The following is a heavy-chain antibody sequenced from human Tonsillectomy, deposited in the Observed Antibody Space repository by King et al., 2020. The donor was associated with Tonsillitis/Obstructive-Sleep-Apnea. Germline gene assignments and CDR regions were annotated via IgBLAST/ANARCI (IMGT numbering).Heavy chain of an antibody. J-gene: IGHJ4*02. CDR2: RRNKANSYTT. CDR3: ARVECYDGSTYRQAFDS. D-gene: IGHD3-22*01. CDR1: GFTFSDHY. Sequence: DVQLVESGGGLVQPGGSLRLSCAVSGFTFSDHYMDWVRQAPGEGLEWVGRRRNKANSYTTEYTGSVKGRLTISRDVSKNSLYLQMNSLKTEDTAVYYCARVECYDGSTYRQAFDSWGQGTLVTVSS. V-gene: IGHV3-72*01.